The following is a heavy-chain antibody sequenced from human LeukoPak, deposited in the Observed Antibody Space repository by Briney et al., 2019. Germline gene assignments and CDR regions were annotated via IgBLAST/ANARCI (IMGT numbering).Heavy chain of an antibody. CDR2: IYYSGNT. Sequence: PSETLSLTCTVSGGSISSYYWSWIRQPPGKGLEWIGYIYYSGNTNYNPSLKSRVTISVDTSKLSLKLSSVTAADTAVYYCASSVVAATWTWFDPWGQGTLVTVSS. J-gene: IGHJ5*02. V-gene: IGHV4-59*01. CDR1: GGSISSYY. CDR3: ASSVVAATWTWFDP. D-gene: IGHD2-15*01.